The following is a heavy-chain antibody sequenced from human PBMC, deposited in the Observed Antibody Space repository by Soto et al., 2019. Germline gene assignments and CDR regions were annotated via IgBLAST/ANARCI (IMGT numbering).Heavy chain of an antibody. CDR1: GYTFTSYD. CDR2: MNPNSGNT. CDR3: ARGTGTTRRYYYYGMDV. V-gene: IGHV1-8*01. J-gene: IGHJ6*02. Sequence: APVKVSCKASGYTFTSYDINWVRQATGQGLEWMGWMNPNSGNTGYAQKFQGRVTMTRNTSISTAYMELSSLRSEDTAVYYCARGTGTTRRYYYYGMDVWGQGTTVTVSS. D-gene: IGHD1-7*01.